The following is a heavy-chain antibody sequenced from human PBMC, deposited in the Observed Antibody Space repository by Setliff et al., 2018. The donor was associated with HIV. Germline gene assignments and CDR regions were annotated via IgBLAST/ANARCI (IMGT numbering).Heavy chain of an antibody. J-gene: IGHJ4*02. CDR2: IYYTGST. CDR3: ARDSGGYNYGFAVGSVDY. D-gene: IGHD5-18*01. Sequence: SETLSLTCTVSSDSIRFYYWTWIRQPPGKGLEWIGNIYYTGSTNYNPSLKSRITISIDTSKSQFALKLTSVAAADTAVHYCARDSGGYNYGFAVGSVDYWGQGALVTV. CDR1: SDSIRFYY. V-gene: IGHV4-59*01.